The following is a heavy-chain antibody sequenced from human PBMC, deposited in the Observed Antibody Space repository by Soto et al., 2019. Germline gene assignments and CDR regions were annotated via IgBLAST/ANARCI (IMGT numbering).Heavy chain of an antibody. J-gene: IGHJ4*02. D-gene: IGHD3-22*01. V-gene: IGHV3-33*06. CDR3: AKDDDTSSHYSLLDF. CDR2: TWSGGRGE. Sequence: ESGGGVVQPGTSLRLSCAASGFTFSHYGIHWVRQAPGKGLEWVAVTWSGGRGEYYADSVRGRFTISRDNSKTTVYLQMISLRVEDTAVYYCAKDDDTSSHYSLLDFRGQGTLVTVSS. CDR1: GFTFSHYG.